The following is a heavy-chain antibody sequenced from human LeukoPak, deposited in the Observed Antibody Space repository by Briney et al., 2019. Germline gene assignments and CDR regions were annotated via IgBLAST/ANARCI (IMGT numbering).Heavy chain of an antibody. D-gene: IGHD3-22*01. J-gene: IGHJ4*02. CDR1: GGTFSSYA. CDR3: ARSLEYYDSSGSPFDY. CDR2: IIPILGIA. V-gene: IGHV1-69*04. Sequence: ASVKVSCKASGGTFSSYAISWVRQAPGQGLEWMGRIIPILGIANYAQKFQGRVTITADKSTSTAYMELSSLRSEDTAVYYCARSLEYYDSSGSPFDYWGQGTLVTVSS.